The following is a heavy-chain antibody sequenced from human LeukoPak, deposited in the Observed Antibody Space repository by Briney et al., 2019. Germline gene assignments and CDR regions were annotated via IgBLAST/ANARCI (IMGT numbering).Heavy chain of an antibody. V-gene: IGHV3-11*01. CDR1: GFTFSDYY. CDR2: ISSSGSTI. D-gene: IGHD2-2*01. J-gene: IGHJ3*02. CDR3: ARAHCSSTSCYLVGGDDAFDI. Sequence: GGSLRLSCAASGFTFSDYYMSWIRQAPGKGLEWVSYISSSGSTIYYADSVKGQFTISRDNAKNSLYLQMNSLRAEDTAVYYCARAHCSSTSCYLVGGDDAFDIWGQGTMVTVSS.